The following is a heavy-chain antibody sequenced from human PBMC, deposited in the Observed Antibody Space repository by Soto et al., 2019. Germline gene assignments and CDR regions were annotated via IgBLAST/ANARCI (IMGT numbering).Heavy chain of an antibody. CDR1: GFTFSIYG. CDR3: ARDSAVVTAFDY. V-gene: IGHV3-33*01. CDR2: IWYDGSNK. Sequence: PGGSLRLSCAASGFTFSIYGMHWFRQAPGKGLEWVAVIWYDGSNKYYADSVKGRFTISRDNSKNTLYLQMNSLRAEDTAVYYCARDSAVVTAFDYWGQGTLVTVSS. D-gene: IGHD2-21*02. J-gene: IGHJ4*02.